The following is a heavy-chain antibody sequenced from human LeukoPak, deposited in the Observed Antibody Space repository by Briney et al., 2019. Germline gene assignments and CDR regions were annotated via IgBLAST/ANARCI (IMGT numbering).Heavy chain of an antibody. CDR1: GGSISSYY. J-gene: IGHJ4*02. D-gene: IGHD3-10*01. CDR2: IYYSGST. Sequence: PSETLSLTCTVSGGSISSYYWSWIRQPPAKGLEWIGYIYYSGSTNYNPSLKSRVTISVDTSKNQFSLKLSSVTAADTAVYYCARGGGYYGSGSYLHWGQGTLVTVSS. V-gene: IGHV4-59*01. CDR3: ARGGGYYGSGSYLH.